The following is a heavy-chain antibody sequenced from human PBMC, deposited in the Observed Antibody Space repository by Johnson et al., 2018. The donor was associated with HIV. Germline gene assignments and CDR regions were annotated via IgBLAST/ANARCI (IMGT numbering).Heavy chain of an antibody. CDR2: ISYDGSNK. Sequence: QMQLVESGGGVVQPGRSLRLSCAASGFTFSSYAMHWVRQAPGKGLEWVAVISYDGSNKYYADSVKGRFTISRDNSKNTLYLQMNSLRAEDTAVYYCARDHSSRRTPGDAFDIWGQGTMVTVSS. D-gene: IGHD6-13*01. V-gene: IGHV3-30*04. CDR1: GFTFSSYA. CDR3: ARDHSSRRTPGDAFDI. J-gene: IGHJ3*02.